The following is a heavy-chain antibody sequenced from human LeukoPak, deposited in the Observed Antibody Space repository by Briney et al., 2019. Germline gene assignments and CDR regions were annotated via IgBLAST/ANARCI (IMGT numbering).Heavy chain of an antibody. CDR1: GYSFTNYW. V-gene: IGHV5-51*01. CDR2: IYPGDSTT. Sequence: RGESLKISCKGSGYSFTNYWIGWVRQMPGEGLEWMGIIYPGDSTTRYSPSFRGQVTISADKSISTAYLQWSSLKASDTAMYYCARQSGDYSYYYYMDVWGKGTTVTISS. J-gene: IGHJ6*03. CDR3: ARQSGDYSYYYYMDV. D-gene: IGHD2-21*02.